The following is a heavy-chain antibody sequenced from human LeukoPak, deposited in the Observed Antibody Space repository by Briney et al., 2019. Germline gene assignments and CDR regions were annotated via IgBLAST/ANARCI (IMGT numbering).Heavy chain of an antibody. J-gene: IGHJ4*02. Sequence: PSETLSLTCTVSGDSISRHYWSWIRQRPGKGLEWIGCIYCSGSTSYNPSLKSRVTISVDTSNNQFSLKLTSMTAADTAVYFCAGERLIAGATVFDYWGQGTLVSVSS. CDR3: AGERLIAGATVFDY. CDR2: IYCSGST. D-gene: IGHD1-26*01. V-gene: IGHV4-59*11. CDR1: GDSISRHY.